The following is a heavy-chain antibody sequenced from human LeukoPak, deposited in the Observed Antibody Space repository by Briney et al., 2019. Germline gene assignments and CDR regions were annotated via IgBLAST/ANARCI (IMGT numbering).Heavy chain of an antibody. D-gene: IGHD2-15*01. CDR3: AGAGGYCSGGSCYSFGVFDP. Sequence: GGSLRLSCAASGFTVSSNYMSWVRQAPGKGLEWVSVIYSGGSTYYADSVKGRFTISRDNSKNTPYLQMNSLRAEDTAVYYCAGAGGYCSGGSCYSFGVFDPWGQGTLVTVSS. V-gene: IGHV3-53*01. J-gene: IGHJ5*02. CDR1: GFTVSSNY. CDR2: IYSGGST.